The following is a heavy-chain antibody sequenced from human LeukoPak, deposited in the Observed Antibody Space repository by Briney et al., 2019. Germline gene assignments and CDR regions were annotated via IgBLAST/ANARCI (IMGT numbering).Heavy chain of an antibody. CDR1: GFTFNSYS. CDR2: ITSSSSTI. J-gene: IGHJ4*02. CDR3: ARAGMDGRGYYQGFDY. D-gene: IGHD3-22*01. Sequence: GGSLRLSCAASGFTFNSYSINWARQAPGKGLEWLSYITSSSSTIFYADSVKGRFTISRDNAKNSLYLQMNSLRAEDTALYYCARAGMDGRGYYQGFDYWGQGTLVTVSS. V-gene: IGHV3-48*01.